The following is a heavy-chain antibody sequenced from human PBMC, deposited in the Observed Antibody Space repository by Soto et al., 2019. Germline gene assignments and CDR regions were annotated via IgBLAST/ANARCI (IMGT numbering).Heavy chain of an antibody. CDR3: AKYRRTDAEGYTFDF. CDR1: GGSMSGYY. CDR2: IYYNGVT. J-gene: IGHJ4*02. D-gene: IGHD2-15*01. Sequence: SETLSLTCTVSGGSMSGYYWSWLRQSPGKGLEWIGYIYYNGVTNYNPSLKGRVTMSVDTSKNYFSLKLTSVTAADTAVYFCAKYRRTDAEGYTFDFWGQGALVTVSS. V-gene: IGHV4-59*01.